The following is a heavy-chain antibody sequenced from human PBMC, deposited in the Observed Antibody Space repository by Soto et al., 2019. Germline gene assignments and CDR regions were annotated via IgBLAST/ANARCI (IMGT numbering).Heavy chain of an antibody. CDR2: IDPSDSYT. J-gene: IGHJ4*02. CDR1: GYSFTSYW. CDR3: ARHSGNYFRSLYYFDY. V-gene: IGHV5-10-1*01. Sequence: PGESLKISCKGSGYSFTSYWISWVRQMPGKGLEWMGRIDPSDSYTNYSPSFQGHVTISADKSISTAYLQWSSLKASDTAMYYCARHSGNYFRSLYYFDYWGQGILVTVSS. D-gene: IGHD1-26*01.